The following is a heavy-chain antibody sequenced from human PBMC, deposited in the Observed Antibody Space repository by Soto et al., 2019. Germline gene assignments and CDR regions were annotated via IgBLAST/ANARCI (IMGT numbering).Heavy chain of an antibody. Sequence: EVQLVETGGGLIQPGGSLRLSCAASGFTVSSNYMSWVRQAPGKGLEWVSVIYSGGSTYYADSVKGRFTISRDNSKNTLYLQMNSLRAEDTAVYYCARDPTLRSGCRDWGQGTLVTVSS. CDR1: GFTVSSNY. J-gene: IGHJ4*02. D-gene: IGHD1-26*01. CDR2: IYSGGST. CDR3: ARDPTLRSGCRD. V-gene: IGHV3-53*02.